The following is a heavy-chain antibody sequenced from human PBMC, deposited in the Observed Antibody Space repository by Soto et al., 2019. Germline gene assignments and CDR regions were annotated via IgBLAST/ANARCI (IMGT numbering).Heavy chain of an antibody. J-gene: IGHJ4*01. CDR2: IIPIFGTA. CDR3: ARDLRRYSSSSSFTLVYYFDY. V-gene: IGHV1-69*13. D-gene: IGHD6-6*01. Sequence: VASVKVSCKASGGTFSSYAISWVRQAPGQGLEWMGGIIPIFGTANYAQKFQGRVTITADESTSTAYMELSSLRSEDTAVYYCARDLRRYSSSSSFTLVYYFDYWG. CDR1: GGTFSSYA.